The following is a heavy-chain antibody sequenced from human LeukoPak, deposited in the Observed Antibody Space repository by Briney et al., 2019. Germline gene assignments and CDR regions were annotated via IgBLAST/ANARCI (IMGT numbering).Heavy chain of an antibody. J-gene: IGHJ3*01. Sequence: ASVKVSCKASGYTFTGYYMHWVRQAPGQGLEWMGWINPNSGGTNYAQKFQGRVTMTRDTSISTAYMELSRLRSEDTAVYYCARSDFMAWNAFDFWGQGTLVTVSS. CDR1: GYTFTGYY. CDR2: INPNSGGT. D-gene: IGHD3/OR15-3a*01. V-gene: IGHV1-2*02. CDR3: ARSDFMAWNAFDF.